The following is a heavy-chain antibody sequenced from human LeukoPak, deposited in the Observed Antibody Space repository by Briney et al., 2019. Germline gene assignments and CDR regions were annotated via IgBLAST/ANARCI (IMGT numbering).Heavy chain of an antibody. CDR3: ARGGSSPLPYYYYYMDV. V-gene: IGHV6-1*01. CDR1: GDSVSSNSAA. CDR2: TYYRSKWYN. Sequence: SQTLSLTCAISGDSVSSNSAAWNWSRQSPSRGLEWLGRTYYRSKWYNDYAVSVKSRITINPDTSKNQFSLQLNSVTPEDTAVYYCARGGSSPLPYYYYYMDVWGKGTTVTVSS. J-gene: IGHJ6*03. D-gene: IGHD6-6*01.